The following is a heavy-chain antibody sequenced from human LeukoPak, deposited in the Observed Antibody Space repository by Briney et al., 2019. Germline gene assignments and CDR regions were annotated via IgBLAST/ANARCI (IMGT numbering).Heavy chain of an antibody. J-gene: IGHJ6*02. Sequence: GESLRLSCAASGFTFSNAWMSWVRQAPGKGMEWVGRIQSRTDGGTTDYAAPVKGRFTISRDDSKNTLYLQMSSLNTEDTAVYYCNRALSYYGMDVWGQGTAVTVSS. V-gene: IGHV3-15*01. D-gene: IGHD3-16*01. CDR1: GFTFSNAW. CDR3: NRALSYYGMDV. CDR2: IQSRTDGGTT.